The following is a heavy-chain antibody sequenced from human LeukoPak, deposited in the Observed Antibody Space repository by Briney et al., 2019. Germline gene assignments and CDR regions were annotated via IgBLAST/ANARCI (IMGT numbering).Heavy chain of an antibody. Sequence: PGGSLRLSCAASGFTVSSNYMSWVRQAPGKGLEWVSVIYSGGSTYYADSVKGRFTISRDNANNSLFLQMNSLRAEDTAVYYCATSDYYGSGRGGVSPSDHWGRGTLVTVSS. J-gene: IGHJ4*02. D-gene: IGHD3-10*01. V-gene: IGHV3-53*01. CDR3: ATSDYYGSGRGGVSPSDH. CDR1: GFTVSSNY. CDR2: IYSGGST.